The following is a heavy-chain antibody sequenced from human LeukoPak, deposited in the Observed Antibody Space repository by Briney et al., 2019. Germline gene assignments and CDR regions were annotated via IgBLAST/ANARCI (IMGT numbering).Heavy chain of an antibody. CDR3: ARDQGGSMVRVPFDY. D-gene: IGHD3-10*01. Sequence: GSLRLSCAASGFTFRSYWMTWVRQYPGKGLEWVANIKQDGSETYYADSVKGRFTISRDNAKRSLYLQMNSLRAEDTAVYYCARDQGGSMVRVPFDYWGQGTLVTVSS. CDR2: IKQDGSET. J-gene: IGHJ4*02. V-gene: IGHV3-7*01. CDR1: GFTFRSYW.